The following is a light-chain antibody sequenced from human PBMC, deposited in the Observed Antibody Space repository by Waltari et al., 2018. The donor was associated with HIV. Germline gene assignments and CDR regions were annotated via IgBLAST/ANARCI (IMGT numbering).Light chain of an antibody. CDR2: KDS. V-gene: IGLV3-25*03. CDR1: ALSKQL. J-gene: IGLJ2*01. Sequence: SYELTQPPSVSVSPGQTAGITCSGDALSKQLVYWYQQKTGQAPSLLIYKDSQRPSGVPERFSVSTSGTTVTLTITGVLAEDEAEYYCQSADKNIKSVVFGGGTKLTVL. CDR3: QSADKNIKSVV.